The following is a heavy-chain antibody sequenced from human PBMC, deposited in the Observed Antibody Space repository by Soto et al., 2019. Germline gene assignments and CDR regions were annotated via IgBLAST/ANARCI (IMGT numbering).Heavy chain of an antibody. V-gene: IGHV3-30*18. D-gene: IGHD3-16*01. Sequence: GGSLRLSCAASGFTFSSYGMHWVRQAPGKGLEWVAVISYDGSNKYYADSVKGRFTISRDNSKNTLYLQMNSLRAEDTAVYYCAKGLRGSHEGDYWGQGTLVTVS. CDR1: GFTFSSYG. J-gene: IGHJ4*02. CDR3: AKGLRGSHEGDY. CDR2: ISYDGSNK.